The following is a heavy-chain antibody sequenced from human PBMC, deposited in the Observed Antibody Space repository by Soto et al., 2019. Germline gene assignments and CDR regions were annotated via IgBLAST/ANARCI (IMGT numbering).Heavy chain of an antibody. CDR1: GDSLSSGYYH. CDR2: IHHSGSI. Sequence: TPSPTCTVSGDSLSSGYYHWTWVRQSPGKGLEWIGYIHHSGSILYNPSLKSRVTISVDTSKNQFSLHLTSVTAADTAVYFCAREDDGGDSLDVWGQGTTVTVSS. J-gene: IGHJ6*02. V-gene: IGHV4-30-4*08. CDR3: AREDDGGDSLDV. D-gene: IGHD2-21*02.